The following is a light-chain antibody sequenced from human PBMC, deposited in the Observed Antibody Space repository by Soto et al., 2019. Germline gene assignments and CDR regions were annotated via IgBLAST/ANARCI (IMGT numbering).Light chain of an antibody. J-gene: IGLJ1*01. CDR1: SSDVGDNY. CDR3: SAYAGSNNFV. Sequence: SVLTQPPSASGSPGQSVTISCTGTSSDVGDNYVSWYQQYLGKAPKLIIYEVSQRPSGVPDRFSGSKSGNTASLTVSGLQTEDEADYYCSAYAGSNNFVFGSGTKVTVL. V-gene: IGLV2-8*01. CDR2: EVS.